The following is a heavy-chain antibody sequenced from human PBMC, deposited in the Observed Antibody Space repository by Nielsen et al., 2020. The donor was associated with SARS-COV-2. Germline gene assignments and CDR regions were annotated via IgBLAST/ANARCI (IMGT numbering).Heavy chain of an antibody. CDR1: GFTFSSYS. Sequence: GGSLRLSCAASGFTFSSYSMNWVRQAPGKGLEWVSSISSSSSYIYYADSVKGRFTISRDNAKNSLYLQMNSLRAEDTAVYYCARDRDQQLVYYYYGMDVWGQGTTVTVSS. D-gene: IGHD6-13*01. CDR2: ISSSSSYI. V-gene: IGHV3-21*01. CDR3: ARDRDQQLVYYYYGMDV. J-gene: IGHJ6*02.